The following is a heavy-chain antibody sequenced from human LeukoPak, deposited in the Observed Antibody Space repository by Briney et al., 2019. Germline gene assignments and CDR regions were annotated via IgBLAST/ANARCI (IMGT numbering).Heavy chain of an antibody. J-gene: IGHJ4*02. D-gene: IGHD1-26*01. V-gene: IGHV4-39*01. CDR1: GGSISSSSYY. CDR2: IYYTGST. CDR3: ARYSGSYLAFDY. Sequence: SETLSLTCTVSGGSISSSSYYWGWIRQPPGKGLEWIGNIYYTGSTYYDPSLKSRVTMSVDTSKNQFSLKLRSVIAAAMAVYYCARYSGSYLAFDYWGQGTLVSVCS.